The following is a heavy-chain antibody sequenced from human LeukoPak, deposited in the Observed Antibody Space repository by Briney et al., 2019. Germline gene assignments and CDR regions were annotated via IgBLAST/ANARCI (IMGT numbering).Heavy chain of an antibody. CDR3: ARSTLYGDYGTYYFDY. D-gene: IGHD4-17*01. V-gene: IGHV4-34*01. J-gene: IGHJ4*02. CDR2: INHSGST. Sequence: PSETLSLTCAVYGGSFSGYYWSWIRQPPGKGLEWIGEINHSGSTNYNPSLKSRVTISVDTSKNQFSLKLSSVTAADTAVYYCARSTLYGDYGTYYFDYWGQGTLVTVSS. CDR1: GGSFSGYY.